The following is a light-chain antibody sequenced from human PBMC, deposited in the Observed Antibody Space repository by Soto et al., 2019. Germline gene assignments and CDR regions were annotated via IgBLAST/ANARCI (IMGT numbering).Light chain of an antibody. Sequence: EIVLTQSPGTLSLSPGERATLSCRASQSVRSNLAWYQQKPGQAPRLLIYDASTRAPGIPARFSGSGSGTDFTLTISSLQPEDVAVYYCQQYLDTHITFGQGTRLEIK. J-gene: IGKJ5*01. CDR2: DAS. CDR1: QSVRSN. V-gene: IGKV3-15*01. CDR3: QQYLDTHIT.